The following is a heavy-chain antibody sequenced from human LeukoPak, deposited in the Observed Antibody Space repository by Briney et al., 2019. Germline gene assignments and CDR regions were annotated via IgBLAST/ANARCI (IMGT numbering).Heavy chain of an antibody. CDR1: GGSISNYF. D-gene: IGHD1-14*01. Sequence: SETLSLTCTVSGGSISNYFWSWIRQPPGKGLECIGFMYYSDSTNYNPSLKSRVSVSVDTSKNQFSLKLSSVTAADTAVYYCARFPGGAEYRHYYYMDVWAKGPRSPSP. CDR3: ARFPGGAEYRHYYYMDV. CDR2: MYYSDST. V-gene: IGHV4-59*01. J-gene: IGHJ6*03.